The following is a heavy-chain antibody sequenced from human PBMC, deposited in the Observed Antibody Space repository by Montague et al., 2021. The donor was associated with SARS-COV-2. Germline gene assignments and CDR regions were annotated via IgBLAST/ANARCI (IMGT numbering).Heavy chain of an antibody. CDR3: ARLGRQQLVRLSGMDV. CDR1: GGSISSSSYY. D-gene: IGHD6-13*01. CDR2: IYYSGST. Sequence: SETLSLTCTVSGGSISSSSYYWGWIRQPPGKGLEWIGSIYYSGSTYYXXXVESRVTISVDTSKNQFSLKLSSVTAADTAVYYCARLGRQQLVRLSGMDVWGQGTTVTVSS. V-gene: IGHV4-39*07. J-gene: IGHJ6*02.